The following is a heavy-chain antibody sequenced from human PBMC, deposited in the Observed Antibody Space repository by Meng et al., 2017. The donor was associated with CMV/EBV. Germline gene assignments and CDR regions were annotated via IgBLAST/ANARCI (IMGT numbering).Heavy chain of an antibody. V-gene: IGHV2-5*02. D-gene: IGHD6-13*01. Sequence: ITVDVSGPRLGQPTPTLSLTFSFTGLSLSTSGVGVGWIRPPPGKALEWLALIYWDDDKRYSPSLKSRLTITKDTSKNQVVLTMTNMDPVDTATDYCARIAAAGHFDYWGQGTLVTVSS. CDR2: IYWDDDK. J-gene: IGHJ4*02. CDR1: GLSLSTSGVG. CDR3: ARIAAAGHFDY.